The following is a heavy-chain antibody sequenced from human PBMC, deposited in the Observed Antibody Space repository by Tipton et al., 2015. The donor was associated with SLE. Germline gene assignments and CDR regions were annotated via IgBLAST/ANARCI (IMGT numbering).Heavy chain of an antibody. J-gene: IGHJ4*02. V-gene: IGHV4-59*08. D-gene: IGHD3-16*01. CDR1: GGSISSYY. CDR2: IYYGGST. CDR3: ARHDEGGWVY. Sequence: LRLSCTVSGGSISSYYWSWIRQPPGKGLEWIGYIYYGGSTNYNPSLKSRVTISVDTSKNQFSLKLSSVTAADTAVYYCARHDEGGWVYWGQGTLVTVSS.